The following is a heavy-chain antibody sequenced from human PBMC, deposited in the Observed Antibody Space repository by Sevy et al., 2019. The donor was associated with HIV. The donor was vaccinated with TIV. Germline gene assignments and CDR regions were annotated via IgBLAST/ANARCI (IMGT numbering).Heavy chain of an antibody. CDR2: IWKDGHNK. J-gene: IGHJ3*02. Sequence: GGSLRLSCAASGFTFNIYGMHWVRQAPGKGLEWVAVIWKDGHNKFYADSVRGRFTFSRDNSTSTLSLQMDSLRVEDTAVYYCGREKGPCTAFDIWGQGTMVTVSS. CDR3: GREKGPCTAFDI. D-gene: IGHD2-8*01. CDR1: GFTFNIYG. V-gene: IGHV3-33*04.